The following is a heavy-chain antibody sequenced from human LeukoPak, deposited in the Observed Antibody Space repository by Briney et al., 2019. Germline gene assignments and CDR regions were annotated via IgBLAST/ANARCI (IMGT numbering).Heavy chain of an antibody. CDR1: GGTFSSYA. Sequence: SVKVSCKASGGTFSSYAISWVRQAPGQGLEWMGGIIAIFGTANYAQKFQGRVTITADESTSTAYMELSSLRSEDTAVYYCARERSHGDRTGGIVDYWGQGTLVTVSS. CDR3: ARERSHGDRTGGIVDY. J-gene: IGHJ4*02. CDR2: IIAIFGTA. D-gene: IGHD4-17*01. V-gene: IGHV1-69*13.